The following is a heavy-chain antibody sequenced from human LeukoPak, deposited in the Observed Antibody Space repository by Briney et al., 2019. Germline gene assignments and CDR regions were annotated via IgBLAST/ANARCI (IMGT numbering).Heavy chain of an antibody. CDR1: GFTFSSYA. V-gene: IGHV4-39*01. Sequence: GSLRLSCAASGFTFSSYAMSWVRQAPGKGLEWIGSIYYSGSTYYNPSLKSRVTISVDTSKNQFSLKLSSVTAADTAVYYCARREEYCSGGSCWRWFDPWGQGTLVTVSS. D-gene: IGHD2-15*01. CDR3: ARREEYCSGGSCWRWFDP. CDR2: IYYSGST. J-gene: IGHJ5*02.